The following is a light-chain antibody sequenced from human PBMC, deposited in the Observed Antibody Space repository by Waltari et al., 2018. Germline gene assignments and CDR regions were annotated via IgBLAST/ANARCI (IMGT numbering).Light chain of an antibody. J-gene: IGLJ2*01. Sequence: QSALTQPASVSGSPGQSITISCTGTSSDVGSYNLVSWYHQHPGKAPKLMIYEVIKRPSGVSNRFSGSKSGNTASLTISGLQAEDEADYYCYSYAGSSPVVFGGGTKLTVL. V-gene: IGLV2-23*02. CDR2: EVI. CDR1: SSDVGSYNL. CDR3: YSYAGSSPVV.